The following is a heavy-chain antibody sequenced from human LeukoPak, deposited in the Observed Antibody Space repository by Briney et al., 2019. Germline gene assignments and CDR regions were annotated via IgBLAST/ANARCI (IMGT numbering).Heavy chain of an antibody. CDR3: AKAELLWFGEGPYFDY. V-gene: IGHV3-43*02. J-gene: IGHJ4*02. CDR2: ITGDGNRT. D-gene: IGHD3-10*01. CDR1: GFTFDDYA. Sequence: GGSLRLSCAASGFTFDDYAMHWVRQAPGKGLEWVSRITGDGNRTYYADSVKGRFTISRDNTKNSLYLQMNSPRTEDTAFYYCAKAELLWFGEGPYFDYWGQGTLVTVSS.